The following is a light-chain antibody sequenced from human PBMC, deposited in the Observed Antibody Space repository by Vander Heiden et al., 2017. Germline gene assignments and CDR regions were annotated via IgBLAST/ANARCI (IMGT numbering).Light chain of an antibody. Sequence: QSVLTQPPSASGTPGQRVTISCSGSGSNIGSKTVNWYQQLPGTAPNLLNYNNKQRPSGVPDRFSGSTSGASASLASGGLHSEDEDDYYCGTWDDSLNGYVFGSGTKVTVL. V-gene: IGLV1-44*01. CDR2: NNK. CDR3: GTWDDSLNGYV. J-gene: IGLJ1*01. CDR1: GSNIGSKT.